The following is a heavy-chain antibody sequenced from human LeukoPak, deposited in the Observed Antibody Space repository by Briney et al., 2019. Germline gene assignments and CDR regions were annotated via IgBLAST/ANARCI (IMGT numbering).Heavy chain of an antibody. J-gene: IGHJ4*02. D-gene: IGHD4-17*01. CDR1: GFNFDEYA. CDR2: INSDGSST. CDR3: ARTRRGVTNYFDY. V-gene: IGHV3-74*01. Sequence: PGGSLRLSCVGSGFNFDEYAMHWVRQPPGKGLVWVSRINSDGSSTSYADSVRGRFTISRDNAKNTLYLQMNSLRAEDTAVYYCARTRRGVTNYFDYWGQGTLVTVSS.